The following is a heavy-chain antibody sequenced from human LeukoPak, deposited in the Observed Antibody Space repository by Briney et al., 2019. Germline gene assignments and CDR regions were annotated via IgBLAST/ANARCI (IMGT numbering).Heavy chain of an antibody. D-gene: IGHD6-13*01. CDR2: INHSGST. CDR1: GGSFSGYY. CDR3: ARETGDSSSWFSLNYYYYYGMDV. V-gene: IGHV4-34*01. Sequence: SETLSLTCAVYGGSFSGYYWSWIRQPPGKGLEWIGEINHSGSTNYNPSLKSRVTISVDTSKNQFSLKLSSVTAADTAVYYCARETGDSSSWFSLNYYYYYGMDVWGQGTTVTVSS. J-gene: IGHJ6*02.